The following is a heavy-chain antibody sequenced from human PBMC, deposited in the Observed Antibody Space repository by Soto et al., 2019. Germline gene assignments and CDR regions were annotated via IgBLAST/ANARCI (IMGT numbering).Heavy chain of an antibody. CDR1: GFTFSSYG. Sequence: GGSLRLSCAASGFTFSSYGMYWVRHAPGKGLEWVTGILYDGSDKYYADSVKGRFTISRENSKNTLYLQMNSLRTEDSAVYYCAKAGGGFGDFVHHWGQGTPVTVSS. V-gene: IGHV3-30*18. CDR3: AKAGGGFGDFVHH. J-gene: IGHJ4*02. CDR2: ILYDGSDK. D-gene: IGHD3-10*01.